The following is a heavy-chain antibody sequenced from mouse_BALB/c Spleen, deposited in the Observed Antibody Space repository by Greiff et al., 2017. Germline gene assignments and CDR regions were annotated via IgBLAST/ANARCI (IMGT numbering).Heavy chain of an antibody. CDR1: GFTFSSYA. J-gene: IGHJ2*01. CDR3: ARRTGYDYFDY. V-gene: IGHV5-9-3*01. Sequence: DVKLVESGGGLVKPGGSLKLSCAASGFTFSSYAMSWVRQTPEKRLEWVATISSGGSYTYYPDSVKGRFTISRDNAKNTLYLQMSSLRSEDTAMYYCARRTGYDYFDYWGQGTTLTVSS. D-gene: IGHD2-2*01. CDR2: ISSGGSYT.